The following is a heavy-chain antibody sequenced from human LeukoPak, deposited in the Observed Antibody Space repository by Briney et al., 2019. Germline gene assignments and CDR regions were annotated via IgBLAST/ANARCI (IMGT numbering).Heavy chain of an antibody. Sequence: SETLSLTCSVSGSSISDFYWTWIRQPPGKGLEWIAYFYYSGSTTYNPSLKSRVTTSVDTSKNQFSLRLSSVTAADTAVYFCASLRFASGNYYQGWFDPWGQGTLVTVSS. CDR1: GSSISDFY. CDR3: ASLRFASGNYYQGWFDP. J-gene: IGHJ5*02. CDR2: FYYSGST. D-gene: IGHD3-10*01. V-gene: IGHV4-59*08.